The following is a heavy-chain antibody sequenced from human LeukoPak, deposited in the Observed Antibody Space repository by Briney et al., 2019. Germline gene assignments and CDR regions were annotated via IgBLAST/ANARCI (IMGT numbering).Heavy chain of an antibody. CDR2: INPNSGGT. CDR3: AIGSGYYYDSSGRDAFDI. CDR1: GYTFTGYY. D-gene: IGHD3-22*01. V-gene: IGHV1-2*06. Sequence: ASVKVSCKASGYTFTGYYMHWVRQAPGQGLEWMGRINPNSGGTNYAQKFQGRVTMPRDTSISTAYMELSRLRSDDTAVYYCAIGSGYYYDSSGRDAFDIWGQGTMVTVSS. J-gene: IGHJ3*02.